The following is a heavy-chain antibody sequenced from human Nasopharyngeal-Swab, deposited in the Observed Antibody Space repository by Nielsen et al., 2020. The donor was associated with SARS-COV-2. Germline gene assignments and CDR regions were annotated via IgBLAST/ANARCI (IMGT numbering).Heavy chain of an antibody. D-gene: IGHD1-26*01. CDR2: ISYDGSNK. CDR3: ARDEVGAAYYYYMDV. V-gene: IGHV3-30-3*01. J-gene: IGHJ6*03. Sequence: GGSLRLSCAASGFTFSSYAMHWVRQAPGKGLEWVAVISYDGSNKYYADSVKGRFTISRDNSKNTLYLQMNSLRAEDTAVYYCARDEVGAAYYYYMDVWGKGTTVTVSS. CDR1: GFTFSSYA.